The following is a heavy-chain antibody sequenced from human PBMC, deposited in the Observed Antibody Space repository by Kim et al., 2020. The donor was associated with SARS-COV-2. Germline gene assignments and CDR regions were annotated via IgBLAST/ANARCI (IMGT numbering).Heavy chain of an antibody. Sequence: SETLSLTCAVYGGSFSGYYWTWIRQPPGKGLEWIGEINHSGSTNYNPSLKSRVTISVDTSKNQFSLKLSSVTPADTAVYSCARGTTVTTLFYYYYGMDVWGQGTTVTVSS. V-gene: IGHV4-34*01. CDR2: INHSGST. D-gene: IGHD4-17*01. J-gene: IGHJ6*02. CDR3: ARGTTVTTLFYYYYGMDV. CDR1: GGSFSGYY.